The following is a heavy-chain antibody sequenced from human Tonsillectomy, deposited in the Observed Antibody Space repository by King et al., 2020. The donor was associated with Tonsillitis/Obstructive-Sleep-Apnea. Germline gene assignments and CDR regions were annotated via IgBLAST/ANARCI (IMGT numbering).Heavy chain of an antibody. V-gene: IGHV1-3*01. D-gene: IGHD3-16*02. CDR1: GYAFTNYS. J-gene: IGHJ4*02. CDR3: ARDLPAPNPHFAFSPARRYFDF. CDR2: INAANGDT. Sequence: QLVQSGAEVKKPGASVKVSCKASGYAFTNYSMHWVRQAPEQSLEWMGWINAANGDTKYAQNFKGRVTITRDTSASTAYMELSSLRSEDTAVFYCARDLPAPNPHFAFSPARRYFDFWGQGTLVTVSS.